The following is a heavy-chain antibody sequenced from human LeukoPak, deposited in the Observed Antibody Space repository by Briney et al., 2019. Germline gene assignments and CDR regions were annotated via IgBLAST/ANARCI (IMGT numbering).Heavy chain of an antibody. Sequence: GGSLRLSCAASGFTFDDYAMHWVRQAPGKGLEWVSGISWNSGSIGYADSVKGRFTISRDNAKNSLYLQMNSLRAEDTALYYCAKDTLPYCGGDCTKMFDAFDIWGQGTMVTVSS. V-gene: IGHV3-9*01. J-gene: IGHJ3*02. CDR2: ISWNSGSI. CDR3: AKDTLPYCGGDCTKMFDAFDI. CDR1: GFTFDDYA. D-gene: IGHD2-21*02.